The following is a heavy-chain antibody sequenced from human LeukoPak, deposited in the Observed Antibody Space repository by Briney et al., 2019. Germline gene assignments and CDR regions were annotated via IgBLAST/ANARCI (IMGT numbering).Heavy chain of an antibody. D-gene: IGHD3-10*01. CDR2: INHSGST. CDR1: GGSFSGYY. Sequence: PSETLSLTCAVYGGSFSGYYRSWIRQPPGKGLEWIGEINHSGSTNYNPSLKSRVTISVDTSKNQFSLKLSSVTAADTAVYYCANTMDTYYFDYWGQGTLVTVSS. J-gene: IGHJ4*02. V-gene: IGHV4-34*01. CDR3: ANTMDTYYFDY.